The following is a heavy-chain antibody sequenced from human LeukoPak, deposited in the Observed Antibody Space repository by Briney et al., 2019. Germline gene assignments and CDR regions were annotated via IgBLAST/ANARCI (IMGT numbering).Heavy chain of an antibody. J-gene: IGHJ6*03. CDR1: GYTFTIYD. Sequence: ASVKVSCTASGYTFTIYDINWVRQATGQGLEWMGWMNPNSGNTGYAQKFQGRVTITRNTSISTPYMELSSPRSEDTAVYYCARERLRDIYYYYMDVWGKGTTVTVSS. CDR3: ARERLRDIYYYYMDV. D-gene: IGHD4-17*01. V-gene: IGHV1-8*03. CDR2: MNPNSGNT.